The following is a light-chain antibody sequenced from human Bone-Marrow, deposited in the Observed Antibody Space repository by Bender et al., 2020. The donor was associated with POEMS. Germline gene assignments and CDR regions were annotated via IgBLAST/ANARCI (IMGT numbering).Light chain of an antibody. Sequence: QSVLTQPPSVSGAPGQRVTISCTGSGSNIGAGYEVHWYQQLPGTAPKVLIYGNDNRPSGVPDRFSGSKSGTSASLAITGLQAEDEADYYCCSYTSSTVLFGGGTKLTVL. CDR3: CSYTSSTVL. CDR1: GSNIGAGYE. CDR2: GND. J-gene: IGLJ2*01. V-gene: IGLV1-40*01.